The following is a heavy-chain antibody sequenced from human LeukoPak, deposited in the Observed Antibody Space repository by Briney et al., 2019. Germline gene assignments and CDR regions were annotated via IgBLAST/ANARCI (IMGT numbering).Heavy chain of an antibody. Sequence: SETLSLTCTVSGGSTSSNSWSWMRQPPGKGLEWIGSYYNSGSTNYNPSLKSRATISVDTSKNQFSLKLSSVTAADTAVYYCVGAKQWLSFDIWGQGTMVSVSS. D-gene: IGHD3-22*01. CDR3: VGAKQWLSFDI. J-gene: IGHJ3*02. V-gene: IGHV4-59*08. CDR2: YYNSGST. CDR1: GGSTSSNS.